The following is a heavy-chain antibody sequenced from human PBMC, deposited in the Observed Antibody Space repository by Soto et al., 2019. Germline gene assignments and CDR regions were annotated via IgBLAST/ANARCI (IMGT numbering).Heavy chain of an antibody. CDR3: ARGALRIVVVVAATRKWNWFDP. D-gene: IGHD2-15*01. CDR2: INHSGST. Sequence: QVQLQQWGAGLLKPSETLSLTCAVYGGSFSGYYWSWIRQPPGKGLEWIGEINHSGSTNYNPSLKRRVTISVDTPKNQFSLKLSSVTAADPAVYYCARGALRIVVVVAATRKWNWFDPWGQGTLVTVSS. V-gene: IGHV4-34*01. J-gene: IGHJ5*02. CDR1: GGSFSGYY.